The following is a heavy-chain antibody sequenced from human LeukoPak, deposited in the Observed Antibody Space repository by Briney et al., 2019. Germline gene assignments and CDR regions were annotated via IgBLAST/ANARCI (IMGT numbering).Heavy chain of an antibody. CDR2: IIPIFGTA. V-gene: IGHV1-69*13. CDR3: ARSALFDYDSSGYYPDFQH. Sequence: SVKVSCKASGGTFSSYAISWVRQAPGQGLEWMGGIIPIFGTANYAQKFQGRVTITADESTSTAYMELSSLRSEDTAVYYCARSALFDYDSSGYYPDFQHWGQGTLVNVSS. D-gene: IGHD3-22*01. J-gene: IGHJ1*01. CDR1: GGTFSSYA.